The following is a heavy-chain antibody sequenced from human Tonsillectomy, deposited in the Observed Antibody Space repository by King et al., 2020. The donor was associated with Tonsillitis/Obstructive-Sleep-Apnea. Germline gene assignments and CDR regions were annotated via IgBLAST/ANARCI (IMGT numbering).Heavy chain of an antibody. Sequence: QLVQSGAEVKKPGSSVKVSCKASGGTFSSYAISWVRQAPGQGLEWMGGIIPIFGTANYAQRFQGRVTITADESTSTAYMELSSLRSEDTAVYYCARGTDGLKYDFWSGGFDYWGQGTLVTVSS. J-gene: IGHJ4*02. CDR3: ARGTDGLKYDFWSGGFDY. V-gene: IGHV1-69*12. CDR2: IIPIFGTA. D-gene: IGHD3-3*01. CDR1: GGTFSSYA.